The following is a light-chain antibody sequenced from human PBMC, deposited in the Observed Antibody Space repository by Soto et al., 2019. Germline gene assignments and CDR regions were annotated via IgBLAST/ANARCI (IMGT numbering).Light chain of an antibody. Sequence: QSVLTQPPSVSAASGQKVTISCSGSSSNIGNNYVSWYQHVPGTAPKLLIYDNNKRPSGIPDRFSGSKSGASATLGITGLQTGDEADYYCGTWDSTLSAVVFGGGTKVTDL. V-gene: IGLV1-51*01. CDR3: GTWDSTLSAVV. CDR2: DNN. J-gene: IGLJ2*01. CDR1: SSNIGNNY.